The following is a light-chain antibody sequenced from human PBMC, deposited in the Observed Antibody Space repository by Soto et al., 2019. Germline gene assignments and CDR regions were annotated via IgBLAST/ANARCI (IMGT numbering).Light chain of an antibody. CDR1: QSVSSSY. Sequence: EIVLTQSPGTLSLSPGERATLSCRASQSVSSSYLAWYQQKPGQAPRLLIYGASSRATGIPDRFSGSGSGTDFTLTISILEPEDFAVYYCQQYGRSPPWTFGQGTKVEIK. V-gene: IGKV3-20*01. J-gene: IGKJ1*01. CDR3: QQYGRSPPWT. CDR2: GAS.